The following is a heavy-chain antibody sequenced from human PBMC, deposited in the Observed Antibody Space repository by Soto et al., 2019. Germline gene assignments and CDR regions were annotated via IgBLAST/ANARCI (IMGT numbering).Heavy chain of an antibody. D-gene: IGHD2-21*02. Sequence: SETLSLTCAVYGGSFSCYYWTWIRQPPGKGLEWIGEINHSGTINFNPSLKSRLTISLDTSKKHFSLKLSSVTDADTAAYYCARADRTLVTSYSLDVWGQGTTVTVSS. CDR3: ARADRTLVTSYSLDV. J-gene: IGHJ6*02. CDR2: INHSGTI. V-gene: IGHV4-34*01. CDR1: GGSFSCYY.